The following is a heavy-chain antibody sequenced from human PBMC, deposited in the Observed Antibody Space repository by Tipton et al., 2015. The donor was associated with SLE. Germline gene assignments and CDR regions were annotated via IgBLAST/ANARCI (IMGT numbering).Heavy chain of an antibody. Sequence: TLSLTCSVSGGSIGSHSWSWIRQPPGKGLEWIGDIYYSGTTNYNPSLKSRVTISVDTSKNQFSLKLSSVTAADTAVYYCAREGTGFGYFYYGMGGWGQGATVSVSS. V-gene: IGHV4-59*11. CDR1: GGSIGSHS. D-gene: IGHD1-14*01. CDR2: IYYSGTT. J-gene: IGHJ6*02. CDR3: AREGTGFGYFYYGMGG.